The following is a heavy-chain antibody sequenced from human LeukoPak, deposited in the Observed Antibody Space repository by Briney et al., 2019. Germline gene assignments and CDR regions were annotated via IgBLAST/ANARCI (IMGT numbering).Heavy chain of an antibody. J-gene: IGHJ6*03. D-gene: IGHD1-26*01. Sequence: ASVKVSCKASGYTFTSYGISWVRQAPGQGLEWMGWISAYNGNTNYAQKLQGRVTMTTDTSTSTAYMELRSLRPDDTAVYYCARYSGTYQIFYYYMDVWGKGTTVTVSS. V-gene: IGHV1-18*01. CDR1: GYTFTSYG. CDR2: ISAYNGNT. CDR3: ARYSGTYQIFYYYMDV.